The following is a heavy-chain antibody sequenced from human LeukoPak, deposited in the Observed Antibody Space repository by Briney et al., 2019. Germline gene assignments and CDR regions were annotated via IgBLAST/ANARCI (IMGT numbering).Heavy chain of an antibody. J-gene: IGHJ4*02. CDR3: ATGGNSLAY. CDR1: GFTFSNYE. D-gene: IGHD1-26*01. Sequence: GGSLRLSCAASGFTFSNYEMNWARQAPGKGLEWVSTISSSGSTVYYADSVKGRFTISRDNAKKSLSLQMNSLRAEDTAVYYCATGGNSLAYWGQGTLVTVSS. V-gene: IGHV3-48*03. CDR2: ISSSGSTV.